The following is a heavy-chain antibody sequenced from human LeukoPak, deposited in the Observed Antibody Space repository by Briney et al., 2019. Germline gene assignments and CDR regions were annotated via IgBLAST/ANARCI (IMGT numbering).Heavy chain of an antibody. CDR2: ISSSSSYI. Sequence: PGGSLRLSCAASGLTFSSYSMNWVRQAPGKGLEWVSSISSSSSYIYYADSVKGRFTISRDNAKNSLYLQMNSLRAEDTAVYYCARDAIAVAARPFDYWGQGTLVTVSS. D-gene: IGHD6-19*01. V-gene: IGHV3-21*01. J-gene: IGHJ4*02. CDR3: ARDAIAVAARPFDY. CDR1: GLTFSSYS.